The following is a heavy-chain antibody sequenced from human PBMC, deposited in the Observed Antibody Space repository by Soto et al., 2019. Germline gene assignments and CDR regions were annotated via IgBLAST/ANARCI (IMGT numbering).Heavy chain of an antibody. CDR1: GFTFSSYS. Sequence: GGSLRLSCAASGFTFSSYSMNWVRQAPGKGLEWVSSISSSSSYIYYADSVKGRFTISRDNSKNTLYLQMNSLRAEDTAVYYCAKDQGIAASHGIDWGQGTMVTVSS. CDR2: ISSSSSYI. D-gene: IGHD6-13*01. V-gene: IGHV3-21*06. CDR3: AKDQGIAASHGID. J-gene: IGHJ3*01.